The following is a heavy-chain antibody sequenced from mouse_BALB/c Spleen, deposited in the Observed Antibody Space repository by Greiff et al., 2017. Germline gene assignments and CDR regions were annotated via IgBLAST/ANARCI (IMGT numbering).Heavy chain of an antibody. Sequence: EVKLEESGGGLVQPGGSLKLSCAASGFTFSSYTMSWVRQTPEKRLEWVAYISNGGGSTYYPDTVKGRFTISRDNAKNTLYLQMSSLKSEDTAMYYCARHPYYYAMDYWGQGTSVTVSS. CDR3: ARHPYYYAMDY. CDR1: GFTFSSYT. CDR2: ISNGGGST. J-gene: IGHJ4*01. V-gene: IGHV5-12-2*01.